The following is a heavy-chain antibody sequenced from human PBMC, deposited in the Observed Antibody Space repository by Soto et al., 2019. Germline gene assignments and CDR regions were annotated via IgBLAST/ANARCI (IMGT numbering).Heavy chain of an antibody. D-gene: IGHD3-10*01. CDR3: ARHLAQTEVRGLNWFAP. J-gene: IGHJ5*02. Sequence: SETLSLTCTVSGGSVSSSSYYWGWVRQPPGKGLEWIGSVYYSGSTNYNPSLKSRVTISVDTSKNQFSLKLSSVTAADTAVYYCARHLAQTEVRGLNWFAPWGQGTLVTVSS. CDR1: GGSVSSSSYY. CDR2: VYYSGST. V-gene: IGHV4-39*01.